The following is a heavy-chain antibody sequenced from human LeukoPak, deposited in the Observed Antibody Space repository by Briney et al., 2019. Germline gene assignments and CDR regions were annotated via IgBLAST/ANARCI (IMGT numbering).Heavy chain of an antibody. Sequence: NPSETLSLTCAVYGGSFSGYYWSWIRQPPGKGLEWIGEINHSGSTNYNPSLKSRVTISVDTSKNQFSLKLSSVTAADTAVYYCASRNFWSGYYPYWGQGTLVTVSS. CDR1: GGSFSGYY. D-gene: IGHD3-3*01. J-gene: IGHJ4*02. CDR2: INHSGST. V-gene: IGHV4-34*01. CDR3: ASRNFWSGYYPY.